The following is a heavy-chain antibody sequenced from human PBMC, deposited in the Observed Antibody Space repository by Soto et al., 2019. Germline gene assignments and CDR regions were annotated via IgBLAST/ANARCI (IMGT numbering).Heavy chain of an antibody. Sequence: SETLSLTCTVSGGSISSYYWSWIRQPPGKGLEWIGYIYYSGSTNYNPSLKSRVTISADTSKNQFSLKLSSVTAADTAVYYCARDYRGDGYNPYYFDYWGQGTLVTVSS. CDR3: ARDYRGDGYNPYYFDY. CDR1: GGSISSYY. J-gene: IGHJ4*02. V-gene: IGHV4-59*01. CDR2: IYYSGST. D-gene: IGHD3-10*01.